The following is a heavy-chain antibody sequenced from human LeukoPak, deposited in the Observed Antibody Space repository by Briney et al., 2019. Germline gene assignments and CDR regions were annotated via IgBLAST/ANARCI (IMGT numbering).Heavy chain of an antibody. Sequence: ASVKVSCKASGYTFTGYYMHWVRQAPGQGLEWMGWINPNSGGTNYAQKFQGRVTVTRDTSISTAYMELSRLRSDDTAVYYCARGPHRYCSSTSCYRYNWFDPWGQGTLVTVSS. D-gene: IGHD2-2*02. J-gene: IGHJ5*02. CDR2: INPNSGGT. CDR1: GYTFTGYY. CDR3: ARGPHRYCSSTSCYRYNWFDP. V-gene: IGHV1-2*02.